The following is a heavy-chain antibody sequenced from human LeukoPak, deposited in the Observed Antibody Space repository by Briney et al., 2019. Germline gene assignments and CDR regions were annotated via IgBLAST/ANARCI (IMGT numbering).Heavy chain of an antibody. V-gene: IGHV1-69*04. D-gene: IGHD3-22*01. CDR2: IIPILGIA. Sequence: VASVKVSCKASGRTFSSYAISWVRQAPGQGLEWMGRIIPILGIANYAQKFQGRVTITADKSTSTAYMELSSLRSEDTAVYYCAREPYYYDSSGPPGGFDPWGQGTLVTVSS. J-gene: IGHJ5*02. CDR3: AREPYYYDSSGPPGGFDP. CDR1: GRTFSSYA.